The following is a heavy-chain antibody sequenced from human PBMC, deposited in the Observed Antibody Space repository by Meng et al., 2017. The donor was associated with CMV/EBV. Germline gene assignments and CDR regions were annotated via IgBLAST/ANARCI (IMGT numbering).Heavy chain of an antibody. Sequence: GGSLRLSCAASGFTFDDYAMHWVRQAPGKGLEWVSGISWNSGSIGYADSVKGRFTISRDNAKNSLYLQMNSLRAEDTALYYCAKDPALRGSSSPPAFDYWGQGTLVTRLL. V-gene: IGHV3-9*01. CDR2: ISWNSGSI. D-gene: IGHD6-6*01. CDR1: GFTFDDYA. CDR3: AKDPALRGSSSPPAFDY. J-gene: IGHJ4*02.